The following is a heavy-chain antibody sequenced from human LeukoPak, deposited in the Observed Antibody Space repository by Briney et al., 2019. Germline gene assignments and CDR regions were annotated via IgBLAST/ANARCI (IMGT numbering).Heavy chain of an antibody. CDR1: GFTFSSYS. D-gene: IGHD6-13*01. CDR3: ARDAQHLVDLYYYYYYMDV. J-gene: IGHJ6*03. CDR2: ISSSSTNI. Sequence: GRSLRLSCAASGFTFSSYSMNWVRQAPGKGLEWVSYISSSSTNIYYADSVKGRFTISRDNAKNSLYLQINSLRDEDTAVYYCARDAQHLVDLYYYYYYMDVWGKGTTVTVSS. V-gene: IGHV3-48*02.